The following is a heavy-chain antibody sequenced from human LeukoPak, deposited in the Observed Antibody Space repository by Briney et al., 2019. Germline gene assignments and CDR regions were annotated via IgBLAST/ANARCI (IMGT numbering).Heavy chain of an antibody. D-gene: IGHD6-13*01. J-gene: IGHJ4*02. CDR1: GVSISSSNW. CDR3: ARNLIPEQLVVNF. V-gene: IGHV4-4*02. Sequence: PSETLSLTCAVSGVSISSSNWWHWVRQPPGKGLEWIGEIYHSGSTNYNPSLKSRVTISVDKSKNQFSLNLRSVTPEDTAVYYCARNLIPEQLVVNFWGQGTLVTVSS. CDR2: IYHSGST.